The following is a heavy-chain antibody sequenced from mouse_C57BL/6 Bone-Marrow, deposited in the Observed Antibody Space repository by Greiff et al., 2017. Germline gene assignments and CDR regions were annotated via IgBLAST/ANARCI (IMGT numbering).Heavy chain of an antibody. CDR2: ISDGGSYT. D-gene: IGHD2-3*01. Sequence: DVMLVESGGGLVKPGGSLKLSCAASGFTFSSYAMSWVRQTPEKRLEWVATISDGGSYTYYPDNVKGRFTISRDNAKNNLYLQMSHLKSEDTAMYYCARDTDGWGYFDYWGQGTTLTVSS. V-gene: IGHV5-4*01. CDR1: GFTFSSYA. CDR3: ARDTDGWGYFDY. J-gene: IGHJ2*01.